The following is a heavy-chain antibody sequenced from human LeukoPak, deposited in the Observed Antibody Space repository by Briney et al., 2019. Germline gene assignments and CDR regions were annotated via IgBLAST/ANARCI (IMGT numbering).Heavy chain of an antibody. J-gene: IGHJ4*02. D-gene: IGHD2-15*01. Sequence: GGSLRLSCAASGFNFSDYNMHWVRQAPGTGLEWVSYSSSILPTTFYAESVEGRFTISRDNAKNSLYLQMNSLRAEDTAVYYCAKDARPGIVVVVAATQFDYWGQGTLVTVSS. CDR3: AKDARPGIVVVVAATQFDY. CDR2: SSSILPTT. V-gene: IGHV3-48*04. CDR1: GFNFSDYN.